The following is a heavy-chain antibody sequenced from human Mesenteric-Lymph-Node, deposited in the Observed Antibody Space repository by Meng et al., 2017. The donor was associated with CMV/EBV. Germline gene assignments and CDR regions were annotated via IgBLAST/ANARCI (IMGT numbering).Heavy chain of an antibody. V-gene: IGHV1-18*04. CDR1: GYTFTSYG. CDR2: ISAYNGNT. D-gene: IGHD4-17*01. J-gene: IGHJ4*02. Sequence: SGYTFTSYGISWVRQAPGQGLEWMGWISAYNGNTNYAQKLQGRVTMTTDTSTSTAYMELRSLRSDDTAVYYCARDYTVTTALHVDYWGQGTLVTVSS. CDR3: ARDYTVTTALHVDY.